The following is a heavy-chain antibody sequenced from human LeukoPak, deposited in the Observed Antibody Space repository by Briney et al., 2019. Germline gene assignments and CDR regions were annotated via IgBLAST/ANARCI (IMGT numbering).Heavy chain of an antibody. Sequence: GGSLRLSCEASGFRLDNYWMTWVRQAPGKGLEWVADINEDGSKIYSLDSVKGRFTISRDNAKNSLYLQMNSLRAEDTAVYYCARDMMGIAVAGRDFDYWGQGTLVTVSS. CDR2: INEDGSKI. CDR3: ARDMMGIAVAGRDFDY. D-gene: IGHD6-19*01. CDR1: GFRLDNYW. V-gene: IGHV3-7*01. J-gene: IGHJ4*02.